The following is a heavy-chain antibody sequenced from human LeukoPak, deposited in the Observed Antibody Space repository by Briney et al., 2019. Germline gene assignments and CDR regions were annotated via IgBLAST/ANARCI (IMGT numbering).Heavy chain of an antibody. D-gene: IGHD3-10*02. CDR1: GFTFGSYA. Sequence: GGSLRLSCAASGFTFGSYAMSWVRQAPGRGREGVAGISAGGGATYYAASVRGSLTTYRDNSTNTLYMQMTSVRAEDTAAYYCANSLRRETGLYVAFDIWGQGTTVTVSS. J-gene: IGHJ3*02. V-gene: IGHV3-23*01. CDR2: ISAGGGAT. CDR3: ANSLRRETGLYVAFDI.